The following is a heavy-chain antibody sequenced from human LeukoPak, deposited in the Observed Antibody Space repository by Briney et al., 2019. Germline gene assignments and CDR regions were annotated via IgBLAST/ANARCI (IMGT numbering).Heavy chain of an antibody. Sequence: GGSLRLSCAASGFTFSSYAMSWVRQAPGKGLEWVSAINGRGGSTYYADSVKGRFTISRDNSKNTLYLQMDSLRAEDTAVYYCAKKDSASCYASQDYWGQGTLVTVSS. D-gene: IGHD2-2*01. CDR1: GFTFSSYA. CDR3: AKKDSASCYASQDY. CDR2: INGRGGST. V-gene: IGHV3-23*01. J-gene: IGHJ4*02.